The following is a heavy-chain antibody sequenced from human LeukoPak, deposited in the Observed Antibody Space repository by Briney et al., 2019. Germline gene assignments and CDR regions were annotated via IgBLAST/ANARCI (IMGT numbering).Heavy chain of an antibody. Sequence: GGSLRLSCAASGFTLSSYSMNWVRQTRAKGRVWVSYLSSSRSYIYYADSVKGRFTISRGNAKNSLHLQMSSLRAEATAVYYCARRAAAGRDDAFDMWGQGTMVTVSS. CDR1: GFTLSSYS. CDR3: ARRAAAGRDDAFDM. J-gene: IGHJ3*02. CDR2: LSSSRSYI. V-gene: IGHV3-21*01. D-gene: IGHD6-13*01.